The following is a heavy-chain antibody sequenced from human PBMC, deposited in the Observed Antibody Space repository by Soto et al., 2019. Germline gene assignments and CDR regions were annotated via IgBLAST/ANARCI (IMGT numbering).Heavy chain of an antibody. CDR2: IYYSGST. CDR1: GGSISSGGYY. Sequence: SETLSLTCTVSGGSISSGGYYWTWIRQHPGKGLEWIGYIYYSGSTYYNPSLKSRVTISVDTSKNQFSLKLSSVTAADTAVYYCAHVPIYSSSWYTNDYWGQGFLVTVSS. D-gene: IGHD6-13*01. CDR3: AHVPIYSSSWYTNDY. V-gene: IGHV4-31*03. J-gene: IGHJ4*02.